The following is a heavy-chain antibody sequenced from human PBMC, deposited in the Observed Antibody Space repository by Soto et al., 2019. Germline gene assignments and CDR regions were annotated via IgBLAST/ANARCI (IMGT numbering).Heavy chain of an antibody. Sequence: QVQLQESGPGLVKPSETLSLTCTVSGGSISSYYWSWIRQPPGKGLEWIGYIYYSGRTNYNPSLKRRATLAVDTSKSQFSLKLSSVTAADTAVYYGARYNWYFDLWGRGTLVTDSS. CDR2: IYYSGRT. J-gene: IGHJ2*01. CDR3: ARYNWYFDL. V-gene: IGHV4-59*08. CDR1: GGSISSYY.